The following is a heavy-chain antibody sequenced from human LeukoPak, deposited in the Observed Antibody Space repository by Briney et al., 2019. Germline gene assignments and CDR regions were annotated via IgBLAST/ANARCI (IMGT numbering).Heavy chain of an antibody. CDR2: ISYDGSNK. Sequence: GGSLRLSCAASGFTFSSYGMHWVRQAPGKGLGWVALISYDGSNKYYADSVKGRFTISRDNSKNTLYLQMNSLRAEDTAVYYCARGYYDSSGYYHSDDYWGQGTLVTVSS. J-gene: IGHJ4*02. CDR1: GFTFSSYG. V-gene: IGHV3-30*03. CDR3: ARGYYDSSGYYHSDDY. D-gene: IGHD3-22*01.